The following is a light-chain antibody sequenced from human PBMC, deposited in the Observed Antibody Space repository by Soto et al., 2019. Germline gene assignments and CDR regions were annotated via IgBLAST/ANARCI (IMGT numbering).Light chain of an antibody. CDR2: DSS. J-gene: IGKJ1*01. CDR3: QQFGVWPS. V-gene: IGKV3D-15*01. Sequence: EIWMTQAPATLSVAPVENATLSCIARQSVSSHVVWYQQKPGQAPRLLISDSSTRAPGIPARFSGSGSGTEYTLTISSLHSDDFAVYYCQQFGVWPSFGVGPKVEI. CDR1: QSVSSH.